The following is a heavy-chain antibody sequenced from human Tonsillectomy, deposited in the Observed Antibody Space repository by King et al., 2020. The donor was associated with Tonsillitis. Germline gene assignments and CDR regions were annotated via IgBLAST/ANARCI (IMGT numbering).Heavy chain of an antibody. J-gene: IGHJ6*02. CDR3: VNYGEGMNPEYFYYGMDV. CDR1: GFTFSRYG. Sequence: VQLVESGGGVVQPGRSLRLSCAAAGFTFSRYGMHWVRQAPGKGLEWVAVISDDGSYKYYADSVKGRFTISRDNSKNTLSLQMHSLRAEDTAVYYCVNYGEGMNPEYFYYGMDVWGQGTTVTVSS. V-gene: IGHV3-30*18. CDR2: ISDDGSYK. D-gene: IGHD2/OR15-2a*01.